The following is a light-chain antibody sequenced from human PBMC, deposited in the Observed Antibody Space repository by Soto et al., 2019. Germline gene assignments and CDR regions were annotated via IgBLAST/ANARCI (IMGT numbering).Light chain of an antibody. CDR3: CSYTGTSEV. Sequence: SALTRPPYASESPGQTVKISCTPTTSDVCGYNYLSWYHQHPGNAPNLMIYEVNKRPSGGPDSFSVSKAGKAASLTVAGLPAEDEPDYCFCSYTGTSEVYGPWINGTV. V-gene: IGLV2-8*01. CDR2: EVN. CDR1: TSDVCGYNY. J-gene: IGLJ1*01.